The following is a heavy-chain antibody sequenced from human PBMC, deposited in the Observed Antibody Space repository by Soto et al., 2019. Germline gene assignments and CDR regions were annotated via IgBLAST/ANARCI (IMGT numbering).Heavy chain of an antibody. D-gene: IGHD4-17*01. Sequence: SVKVSCKASGGTFSSYAISWVRQAPGQGLEWMGGIIPIFGTANYAQKFQGRVTITADESTSTAYMELSSLRSEDTAVYYCAXVQGHYGDYSIYYGMDVWGQGTTVTVSS. CDR1: GGTFSSYA. V-gene: IGHV1-69*13. CDR3: AXVQGHYGDYSIYYGMDV. J-gene: IGHJ6*02. CDR2: IIPIFGTA.